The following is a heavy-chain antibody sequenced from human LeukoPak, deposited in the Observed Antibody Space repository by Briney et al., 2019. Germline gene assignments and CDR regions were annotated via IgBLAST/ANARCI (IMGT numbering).Heavy chain of an antibody. J-gene: IGHJ5*02. CDR3: ARGQVPAARGYNWFDP. D-gene: IGHD2-2*01. Sequence: PSETLSLTCAVYGWSFNDYYWNWIRQPPGKGLEWIGEINARGDTNYNPSLKSRVTISVDTSKKQFSLRLTSMIAADTALYYCARGQVPAARGYNWFDPWGQGTLVTVSP. CDR2: INARGDT. CDR1: GWSFNDYY. V-gene: IGHV4-34*01.